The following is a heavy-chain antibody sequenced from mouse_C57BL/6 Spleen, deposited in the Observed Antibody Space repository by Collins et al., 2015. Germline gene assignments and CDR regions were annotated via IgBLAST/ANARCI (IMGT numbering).Heavy chain of an antibody. Sequence: EVQLLETGGGLVQPGGSRGLSCEGSGFTFSGFWMSWVRQTPGKTLEWIGDINSDGSAINYAPSIKDRFTIFRDNDKSTLHLQMSNVRSEDTATYFCMRYGDYWYFDVWGAGITVTVSS. J-gene: IGHJ1*01. CDR2: INSDGSAI. CDR3: MRYGDYWYFDV. CDR1: GFTFSGFW. V-gene: IGHV11-2*02. D-gene: IGHD2-13*01.